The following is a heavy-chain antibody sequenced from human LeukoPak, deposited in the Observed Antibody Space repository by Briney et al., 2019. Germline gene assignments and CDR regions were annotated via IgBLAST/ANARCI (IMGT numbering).Heavy chain of an antibody. D-gene: IGHD7-27*01. V-gene: IGHV1-2*02. CDR1: GYTFTSYG. CDR3: ARVGIPPIYYMDV. CDR2: INPNSGGT. Sequence: ASVKVSCKASGYTFTSYGISWVRQAPGQGLEWMGWINPNSGGTNYAQKFQGRVTMTRDTSISTAYMELSRLRSEDTAVYYCARVGIPPIYYMDVWGKGTTVTVSS. J-gene: IGHJ6*03.